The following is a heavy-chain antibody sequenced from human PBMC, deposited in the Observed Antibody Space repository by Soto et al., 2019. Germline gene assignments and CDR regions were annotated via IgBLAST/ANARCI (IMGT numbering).Heavy chain of an antibody. D-gene: IGHD3-3*01. V-gene: IGHV3-23*01. J-gene: IGHJ4*02. CDR1: GFTFSSYA. CDR2: ISNSGSTT. CDR3: AKDRVSEWLPFDY. Sequence: GGSLRLSCAASGFTFSSYAMSWVRQAPGKGLEWVSAISNSGSTTYYADSVKGRFTISRDNSKNTLYLQMNSLRAEDTAVYYCAKDRVSEWLPFDYWGQGTLVTLSS.